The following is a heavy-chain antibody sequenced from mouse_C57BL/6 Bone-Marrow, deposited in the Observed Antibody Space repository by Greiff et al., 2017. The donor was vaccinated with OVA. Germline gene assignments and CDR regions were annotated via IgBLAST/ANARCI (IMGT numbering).Heavy chain of an antibody. CDR3: AGYYYGSPWFAY. V-gene: IGHV5-17*01. CDR1: GFTFSDYG. J-gene: IGHJ3*01. Sequence: EVQLQESGGGLVKPGGSLKLSCAASGFTFSDYGMHWVRQAPEKGLEWVAYISSGSSTIYYADTVKGRFTISRDNAKNTLFLQMTSLRSEDTAMYYCAGYYYGSPWFAYWGQGTLVTVSA. D-gene: IGHD1-1*01. CDR2: ISSGSSTI.